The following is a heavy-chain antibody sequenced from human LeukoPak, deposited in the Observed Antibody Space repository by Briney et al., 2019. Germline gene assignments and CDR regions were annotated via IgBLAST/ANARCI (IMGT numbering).Heavy chain of an antibody. CDR2: IYPGDSDT. V-gene: IGHV5-51*01. CDR3: ALTTMSYYSAMDV. D-gene: IGHD4-17*01. J-gene: IGHJ6*02. Sequence: GESLKISCKGSGYSFSNYWIAWVRQMPGKGLEWMGIIYPGDSDTRYSPSFQGQVTISADKSISTAYLHWSSLKASDTAIYYCALTTMSYYSAMDVWGQGTTVTVS. CDR1: GYSFSNYW.